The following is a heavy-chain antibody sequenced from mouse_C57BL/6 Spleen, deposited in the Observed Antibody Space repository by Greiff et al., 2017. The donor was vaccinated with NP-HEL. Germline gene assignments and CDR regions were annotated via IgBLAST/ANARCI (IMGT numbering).Heavy chain of an antibody. J-gene: IGHJ3*01. CDR3: AKIYYGYDEEAEFAY. Sequence: EVQLQQSGPELVKPGASVKISCKASGYTFTDYYMNWVKQSHGKSLEWIGDINPNNGGTSYNQKFKGKATLTVDKSSSTAYMELRSLTSEDSAVYYCAKIYYGYDEEAEFAYWGQGTLVTVSA. D-gene: IGHD2-2*01. CDR1: GYTFTDYY. CDR2: INPNNGGT. V-gene: IGHV1-26*01.